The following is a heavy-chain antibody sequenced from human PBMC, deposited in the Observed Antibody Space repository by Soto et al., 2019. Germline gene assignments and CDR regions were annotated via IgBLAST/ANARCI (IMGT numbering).Heavy chain of an antibody. D-gene: IGHD4-17*01. CDR2: IYYSGST. Sequence: QVQLQESGPGLVKPSETLSLTCTVSGGSISSYYWSWIRQPPGKGLEWIGYIYYSGSTNYNPSLKSRVTISVDTSKNQFSLKLSSVTAADTVVYYCARHSYGDYTYWYFDLWGRGTLVTVSS. CDR1: GGSISSYY. CDR3: ARHSYGDYTYWYFDL. V-gene: IGHV4-59*08. J-gene: IGHJ2*01.